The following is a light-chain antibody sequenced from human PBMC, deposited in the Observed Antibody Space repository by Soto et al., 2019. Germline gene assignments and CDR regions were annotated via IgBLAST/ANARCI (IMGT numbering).Light chain of an antibody. CDR3: HQYNNWQVT. CDR1: QSVSSN. J-gene: IGKJ2*01. V-gene: IGKV3D-15*01. Sequence: EIVMTQSPATLSVSPGERATLSCRASQSVSSNLAWYQQKPGQAPRLLIYGASIRATGIPARFSGSGSGTEFTLNIISLQSDYFAVVCCHQYNNWQVTFGQGTTRQIK. CDR2: GAS.